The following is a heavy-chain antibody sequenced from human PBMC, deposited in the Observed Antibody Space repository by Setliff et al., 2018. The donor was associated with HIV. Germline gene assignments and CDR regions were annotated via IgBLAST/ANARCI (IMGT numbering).Heavy chain of an antibody. V-gene: IGHV4-39*07. CDR1: GDSISSGPYY. J-gene: IGHJ4*02. Sequence: SETLSLTCSVSGDSISSGPYYWAWIRQPPGKGLEWIGSMSYSGSTTYNSSLKTRVTISIDTSKKHFSLRLSSVSAADTAVYYCARNPHYFDRSGSYSWFYFDFWGQGALVTVSS. CDR2: MSYSGST. CDR3: ARNPHYFDRSGSYSWFYFDF. D-gene: IGHD3-22*01.